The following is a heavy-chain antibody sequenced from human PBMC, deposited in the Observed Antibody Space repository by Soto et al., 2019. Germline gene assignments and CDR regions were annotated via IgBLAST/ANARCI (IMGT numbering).Heavy chain of an antibody. CDR3: EKVPGGGNGSGGTCYSVGYFDY. V-gene: IGHV3-9*01. Sequence: EVHLVESGGGLVQPGRSLRLSCAASGFTFDDYGMHWVRQAPGKGLEWVAGITWNSGSGDYADSVKGRSTISRDKDKNSLYVQMNSLTADDTAFYYCEKVPGGGNGSGGTCYSVGYFDYGGQGTLVTVSS. D-gene: IGHD2-15*01. CDR1: GFTFDDYG. CDR2: ITWNSGSG. J-gene: IGHJ4*02.